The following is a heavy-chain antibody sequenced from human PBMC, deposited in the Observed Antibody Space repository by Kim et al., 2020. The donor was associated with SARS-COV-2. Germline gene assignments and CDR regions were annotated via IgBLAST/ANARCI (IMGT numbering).Heavy chain of an antibody. D-gene: IGHD3-3*02. Sequence: IGYADSVKVRFTTSIDNAKNSLYLQMNSLRPEDTALYYCTKDVLAGGADVWGQGTAVIVSS. J-gene: IGHJ6*02. CDR2: I. CDR3: TKDVLAGGADV. V-gene: IGHV3-9*01.